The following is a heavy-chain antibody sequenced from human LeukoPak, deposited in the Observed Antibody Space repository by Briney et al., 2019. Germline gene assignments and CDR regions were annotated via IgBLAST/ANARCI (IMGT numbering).Heavy chain of an antibody. J-gene: IGHJ4*02. CDR2: INPSGGST. CDR1: GYTFTSYY. D-gene: IGHD3-3*01. V-gene: IGHV1-46*01. Sequence: GASVKVSCKASGYTFTSYYMHWVRQAPGQGLEWMGIINPSGGSTSYAQKFQGRVTMTRDTSTSTVYMELSSLRSEDTAVYYCARDHESTYYDFWSGYFSQRSYYFDYWGQGTLVTVSS. CDR3: ARDHESTYYDFWSGYFSQRSYYFDY.